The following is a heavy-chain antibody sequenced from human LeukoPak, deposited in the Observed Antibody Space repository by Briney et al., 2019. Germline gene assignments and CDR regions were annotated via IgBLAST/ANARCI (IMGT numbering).Heavy chain of an antibody. CDR3: ARDSDGSGSYYYYYYYYMDA. V-gene: IGHV1-18*01. D-gene: IGHD3-10*01. Sequence: ASVKVSCKASGYTFTSYGISWVRQAPGQGLEWMGWISAYNGNTNYAQKLQGRVTMTTDTSTSTAYMELRSLISDDTAVYYCARDSDGSGSYYYYYYYYMDAWGKGTTVTVSS. CDR1: GYTFTSYG. CDR2: ISAYNGNT. J-gene: IGHJ6*03.